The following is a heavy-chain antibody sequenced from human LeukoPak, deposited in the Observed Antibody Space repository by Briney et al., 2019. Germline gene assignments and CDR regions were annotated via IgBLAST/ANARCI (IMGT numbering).Heavy chain of an antibody. J-gene: IGHJ6*02. CDR1: GYTFTGHY. CDR3: ARDNVPAPIYYGSGSPYYYYGMDV. D-gene: IGHD3-10*01. V-gene: IGHV1-2*04. Sequence: ASVKVSCKASGYTFTGHYMHWVRQAPGQGLEWMGWINPNSGGTNYAQKFQGWVTMTRDTSISTAYMELSRLRSDDTAVYYCARDNVPAPIYYGSGSPYYYYGMDVWGQGTTVTVSS. CDR2: INPNSGGT.